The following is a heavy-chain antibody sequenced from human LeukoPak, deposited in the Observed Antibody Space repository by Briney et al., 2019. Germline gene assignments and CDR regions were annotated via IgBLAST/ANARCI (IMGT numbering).Heavy chain of an antibody. V-gene: IGHV3-23*01. Sequence: PGGSLRLSCAASGFTFSSYAMSWVRQAPGKGLEWVSAISGIGGNTYYADSVKGRFTISRDNSKNTLYLQMNSLRAEDTAVYYCAKEVWAAAGRGYFDYWGQGTLVTVSS. CDR2: ISGIGGNT. J-gene: IGHJ4*02. CDR3: AKEVWAAAGRGYFDY. CDR1: GFTFSSYA. D-gene: IGHD6-13*01.